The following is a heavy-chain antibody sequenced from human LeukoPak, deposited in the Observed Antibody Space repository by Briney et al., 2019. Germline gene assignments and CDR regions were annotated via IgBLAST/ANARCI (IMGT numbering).Heavy chain of an antibody. D-gene: IGHD2-2*01. Sequence: SETLSLTCAVYGGSFSGYYWSWIRQPPGKGLEWIGEINHSGSTNYNPSLKSRVSISVDTSKSQFTLKLSSVTAADTAVYCCARDRAYCSSSTCRQPFDYWGQGTLVTVSS. CDR2: INHSGST. J-gene: IGHJ4*02. CDR3: ARDRAYCSSSTCRQPFDY. CDR1: GGSFSGYY. V-gene: IGHV4-34*01.